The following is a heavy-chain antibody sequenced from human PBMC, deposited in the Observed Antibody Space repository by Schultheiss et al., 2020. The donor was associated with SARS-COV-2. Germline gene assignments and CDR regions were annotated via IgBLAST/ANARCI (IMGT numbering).Heavy chain of an antibody. D-gene: IGHD5-12*01. V-gene: IGHV3-13*01. Sequence: GESLKISCAASGFTFSSYDMHWVRQATGKGLEWVSAIGTAGDTYYPGSVKGRFTISRENAKNSLYLQMNSLRAEDTAVYYCARFPRSGYDLDYWGQGTLVTVSS. CDR1: GFTFSSYD. CDR3: ARFPRSGYDLDY. CDR2: IGTAGDT. J-gene: IGHJ4*02.